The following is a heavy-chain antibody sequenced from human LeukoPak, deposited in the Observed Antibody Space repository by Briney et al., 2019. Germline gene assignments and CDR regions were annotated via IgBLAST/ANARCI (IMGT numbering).Heavy chain of an antibody. V-gene: IGHV3-33*01. CDR2: IWYDGSNK. Sequence: GGSLRLSCAASGFTFSSYGMHRVRQAPGKGLEWVAVIWYDGSNKYYADSVKGRFTISRDNSKNTLYLQMNSLRAEDTAVYYCARDHAAGPFDYWGQGTLVTVSS. J-gene: IGHJ4*02. CDR1: GFTFSSYG. CDR3: ARDHAAGPFDY. D-gene: IGHD6-13*01.